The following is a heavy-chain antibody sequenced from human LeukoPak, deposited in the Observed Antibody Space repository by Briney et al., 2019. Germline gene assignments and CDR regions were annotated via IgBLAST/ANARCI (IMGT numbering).Heavy chain of an antibody. J-gene: IGHJ4*02. CDR3: AREGGILTTSPTFDY. D-gene: IGHD3-16*01. CDR2: IRYDGSFK. Sequence: GGSLGLSRAASGFTFANYGMHWARQAPGKGLEWVAFIRYDGSFKYYADSVKGRFTISRDSSKNTLFLQMSSLRTEDTAIYYCAREGGILTTSPTFDYWGQGTLVTVSS. CDR1: GFTFANYG. V-gene: IGHV3-30*02.